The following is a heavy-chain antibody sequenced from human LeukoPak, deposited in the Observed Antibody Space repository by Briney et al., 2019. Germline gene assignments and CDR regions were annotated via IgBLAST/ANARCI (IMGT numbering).Heavy chain of an antibody. D-gene: IGHD2-2*01. CDR2: IYPGDSDT. V-gene: IGHV5-51*01. J-gene: IGHJ4*02. CDR1: GYSFTSYW. CDR3: ARLSRYCSSTSCPFDY. Sequence: GESLQISCQGSGYSFTSYWIGWVRQMPGKGLEWMGIIYPGDSDTRYSPSFQGQVTISADKSISTAYLQWSSLKASDTAMYYCARLSRYCSSTSCPFDYWGQGTLVTVSS.